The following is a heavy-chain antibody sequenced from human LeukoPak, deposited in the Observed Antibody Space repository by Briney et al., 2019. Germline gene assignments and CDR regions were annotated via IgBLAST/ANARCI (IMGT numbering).Heavy chain of an antibody. CDR2: ISGGSGGST. Sequence: PGGSLRLSCAASGFTFSDYAMSWVRQAPGKGLEWLSVISGGSGGSTYYADSVKGRFTISRDNSKNTLYLQMNSLRAEDTAVYYCARRYCSGGSCYSRYWGQGTLVTVSS. J-gene: IGHJ4*02. V-gene: IGHV3-23*01. CDR3: ARRYCSGGSCYSRY. CDR1: GFTFSDYA. D-gene: IGHD2-15*01.